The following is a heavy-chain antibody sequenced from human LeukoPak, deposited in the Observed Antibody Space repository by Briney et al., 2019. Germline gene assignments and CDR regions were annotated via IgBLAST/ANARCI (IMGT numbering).Heavy chain of an antibody. CDR2: INHSGST. V-gene: IGHV4-34*01. Sequence: PETLSLTCAVYGGSFSGYYWSWIRQPPGKGLEWIGEINHSGSTNYNPSLKSRVTISVDTSKNQFSLKLSSVTAADTAVYYCARVRYDFWSGYYGPFDYWGQGTLVTVSS. D-gene: IGHD3-3*01. CDR3: ARVRYDFWSGYYGPFDY. CDR1: GGSFSGYY. J-gene: IGHJ4*02.